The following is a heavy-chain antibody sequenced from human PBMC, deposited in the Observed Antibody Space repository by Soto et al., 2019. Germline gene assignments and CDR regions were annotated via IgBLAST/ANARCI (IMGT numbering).Heavy chain of an antibody. V-gene: IGHV1-69*02. CDR3: ATSRTRTAGLGY. CDR2: IIPILGIA. J-gene: IGHJ4*02. Sequence: SVKVSCKASGGTFSSYTISWVRQAPGQGLEWMGRIIPILGIANYAQKFQGRVTITADKSTSTAYMELSSLRSEDTAVYYCATSRTRTAGLGYWGQGTLVTVSS. D-gene: IGHD2-21*02. CDR1: GGTFSSYT.